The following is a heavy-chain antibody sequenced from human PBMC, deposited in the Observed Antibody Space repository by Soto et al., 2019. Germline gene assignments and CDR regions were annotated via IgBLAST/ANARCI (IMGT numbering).Heavy chain of an antibody. CDR1: GFTFSSYG. V-gene: IGHV3-33*01. J-gene: IGHJ4*02. CDR3: ARDRRAYFDY. Sequence: QVQLVESGGGVVQPGRSLRLSCAASGFTFSSYGMHWVRQAPGKGLEWVAVIWYDGSNKYYADSVKGRFTISRDNSKNTLYLQMKRLRAEDTAVYYCARDRRAYFDYWRQGTLVTVSS. CDR2: IWYDGSNK.